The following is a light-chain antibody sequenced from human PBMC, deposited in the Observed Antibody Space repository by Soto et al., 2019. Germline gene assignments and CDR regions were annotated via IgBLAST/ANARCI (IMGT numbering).Light chain of an antibody. CDR2: GAS. Sequence: EIVMTQSPATLSVSPGVRATLSCRASQSISDTLAWYQQKPGQAPRLLIYGASTRAPGFPARFSGSGSGTEFTLTISSLQSEDFAVYYCQQYGRSPTFGQGTRLE. J-gene: IGKJ5*01. CDR1: QSISDT. CDR3: QQYGRSPT. V-gene: IGKV3-15*01.